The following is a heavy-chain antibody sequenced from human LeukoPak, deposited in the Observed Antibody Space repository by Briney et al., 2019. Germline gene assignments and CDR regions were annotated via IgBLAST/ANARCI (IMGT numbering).Heavy chain of an antibody. CDR3: ARAYYDYVWGSYRYTPFDY. CDR1: GGSFSGYY. J-gene: IGHJ4*02. D-gene: IGHD3-16*02. Sequence: SETLSLTCAVYGGSFSGYYWSCIRQPPGKGLEWIGEINHSGSTNYNPSLKSRVTISVDTSKNQFSLKLSSVTAADTAVYYCARAYYDYVWGSYRYTPFDYWGQGTLVTVSS. CDR2: INHSGST. V-gene: IGHV4-34*01.